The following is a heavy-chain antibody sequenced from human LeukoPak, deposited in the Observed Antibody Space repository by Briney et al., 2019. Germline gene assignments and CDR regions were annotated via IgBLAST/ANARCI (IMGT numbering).Heavy chain of an antibody. J-gene: IGHJ4*02. V-gene: IGHV1-18*01. CDR2: ISAYNGNT. CDR1: GYTFTSYG. CDR3: AREVDYYGSGSYPAG. D-gene: IGHD3-10*01. Sequence: ASVKVSCKASGYTFTSYGISWVRQAPGQGLEWMGWISAYNGNTNYAQKLQGRVTMTTDTSTSTACMELRSLRSDDTAVYYCAREVDYYGSGSYPAGWGQGTLVTVSS.